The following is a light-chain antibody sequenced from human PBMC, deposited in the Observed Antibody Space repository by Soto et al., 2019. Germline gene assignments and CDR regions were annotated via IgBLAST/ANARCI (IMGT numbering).Light chain of an antibody. CDR2: DAS. Sequence: IVLTQSAATLSLSPGQRATLSCRASQSVSSYLAWYQQKPGQAPSLLIYDASNRATGIPARFSGSGSGTDFTLTISSLEPEDFAVYYCQQRSNWPWTFGQGTKVDI. CDR3: QQRSNWPWT. J-gene: IGKJ1*01. V-gene: IGKV3-11*01. CDR1: QSVSSY.